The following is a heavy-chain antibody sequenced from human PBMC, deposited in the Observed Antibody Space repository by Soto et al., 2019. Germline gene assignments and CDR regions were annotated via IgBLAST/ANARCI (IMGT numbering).Heavy chain of an antibody. CDR1: GFTFRSYE. CDR2: ISSRATGI. D-gene: IGHD5-12*01. V-gene: IGHV3-48*03. CDR3: ARPRAFDGYDGGFFFGL. J-gene: IGHJ4*02. Sequence: EVKLVESGGGLVQPGGSLRISCAASGFTFRSYEMNWVRQAPGKGLEWVSYISSRATGIFYADSVKGRFTMSRDDANNSLFPQNNNPGGEGKAVYYCARPRAFDGYDGGFFFGLWGQGTVVTVSS.